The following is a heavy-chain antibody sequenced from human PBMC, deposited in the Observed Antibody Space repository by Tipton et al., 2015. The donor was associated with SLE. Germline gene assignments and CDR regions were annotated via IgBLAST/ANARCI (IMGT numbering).Heavy chain of an antibody. CDR3: ASPSGYYDSSGWIFYGMDV. J-gene: IGHJ6*02. V-gene: IGHV1-18*01. CDR1: GYTFTSYG. D-gene: IGHD3-22*01. CDR2: ISAYNGNT. Sequence: VQLVQSGAEVKKPGASVKVSCKASGYTFTSYGISWVRQAPGQGLEWMGWISAYNGNTNYAQKLQGRVTMTTDTSTSTAYMELRSLRSDDTAVYYCASPSGYYDSSGWIFYGMDVWGQGTTVTVSS.